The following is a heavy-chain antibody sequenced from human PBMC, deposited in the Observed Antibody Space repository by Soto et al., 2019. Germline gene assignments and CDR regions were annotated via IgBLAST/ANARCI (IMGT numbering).Heavy chain of an antibody. CDR2: ISYGGSNK. J-gene: IGHJ5*02. V-gene: IGHV3-30*18. Sequence: GGSLRLSCAASGFTFSSYGMHWVRQAPGKGLEWVAVISYGGSNKHYADSVKGRFTISRDNSKNTLYLQMNNLRAEDTAVYYCAKDNCISTSCYRLYNWFDPWGQGTLVTVSS. CDR3: AKDNCISTSCYRLYNWFDP. D-gene: IGHD2-2*01. CDR1: GFTFSSYG.